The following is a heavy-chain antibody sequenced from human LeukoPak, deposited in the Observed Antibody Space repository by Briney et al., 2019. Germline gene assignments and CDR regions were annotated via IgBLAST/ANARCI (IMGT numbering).Heavy chain of an antibody. CDR3: ARAVGGDGSGSL. J-gene: IGHJ4*02. CDR2: IYYRVTS. V-gene: IGHV4-59*01. D-gene: IGHD3-10*01. CDR1: GDSISR. Sequence: PSETLSLTCTVSGDSISRIRQPPGKGLEWIGYIYYRVTSDYNPSLKSRVTMSVDMSTRQISLKLSSVTAADTAVYYCARAVGGDGSGSLWGPGTLVTVSS.